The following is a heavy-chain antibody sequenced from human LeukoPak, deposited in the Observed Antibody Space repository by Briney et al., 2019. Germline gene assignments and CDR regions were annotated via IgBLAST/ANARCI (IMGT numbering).Heavy chain of an antibody. CDR1: GFTFSSYA. CDR3: AKGAAAIHHEAFDI. D-gene: IGHD6-13*01. Sequence: PGGSLRLSCAASGFTFSSYAMSWVRQAPRKGLEWVSAISGSGGSTYYADSVKGRFTISRDNSKNTLYLQMNSRRGDDTAVYYCAKGAAAIHHEAFDIWGQGTMVTVSS. J-gene: IGHJ3*02. CDR2: ISGSGGST. V-gene: IGHV3-23*01.